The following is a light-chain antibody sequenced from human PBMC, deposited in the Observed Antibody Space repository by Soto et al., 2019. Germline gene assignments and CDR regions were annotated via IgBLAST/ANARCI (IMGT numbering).Light chain of an antibody. V-gene: IGKV3-20*01. CDR3: QQYGSSGT. CDR1: QSVDRNS. Sequence: EIVLTQSPGTLSLSPGERVTLSCRASQSVDRNSLAWYQQKPGQAPRLLIYDAASRATGIPDRFSGSWSGTDFTLTISRLEPEDFAMYYCQQYGSSGTFGQGTKVDI. CDR2: DAA. J-gene: IGKJ1*01.